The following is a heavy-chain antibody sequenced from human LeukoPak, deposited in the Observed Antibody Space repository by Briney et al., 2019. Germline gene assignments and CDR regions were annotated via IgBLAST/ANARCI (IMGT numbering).Heavy chain of an antibody. CDR1: GGTFSSYA. CDR3: ARDRHGDFDY. V-gene: IGHV1-69*05. CDR2: IIPIFGTA. D-gene: IGHD4-17*01. J-gene: IGHJ4*02. Sequence: ASVKVSCKASGGTFSSYAISWVRQAPGQGLEWMGRIIPIFGTANYAKKFQGRVTITTDESTSTAYMELSSLRSEDTAVYYCARDRHGDFDYWGQGTLVTVSS.